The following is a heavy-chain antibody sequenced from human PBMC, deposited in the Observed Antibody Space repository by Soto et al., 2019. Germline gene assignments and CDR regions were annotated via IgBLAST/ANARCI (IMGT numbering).Heavy chain of an antibody. CDR1: GYSISSGYY. CDR2: IYHSGST. CDR3: ARDGRGYYYDSTGYYFTAAFDI. Sequence: PSETLSLTCAVSGYSISSGYYWGWIRQPPGKGLEWIGSIYHSGSTYYNPSLKSRVTISVDTSKNQFSLKLSSVTAADTAVYYCARDGRGYYYDSTGYYFTAAFDIWGQGTMVTVSS. D-gene: IGHD3-22*01. V-gene: IGHV4-38-2*02. J-gene: IGHJ3*02.